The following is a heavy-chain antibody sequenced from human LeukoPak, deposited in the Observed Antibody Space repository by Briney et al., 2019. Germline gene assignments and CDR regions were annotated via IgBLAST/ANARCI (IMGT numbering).Heavy chain of an antibody. Sequence: GGSLRLSCAAAGFTFSTYWMTWVRQAPGKGLEWVANIKQDGGVKYYAGSVKGRFTISRDNAGNSVFLQIDSLRAEDTAVYYCARVSARYYDDSGYSSIDYWGQGTLVTVSS. J-gene: IGHJ4*02. CDR1: GFTFSTYW. CDR2: IKQDGGVK. V-gene: IGHV3-7*01. D-gene: IGHD3-22*01. CDR3: ARVSARYYDDSGYSSIDY.